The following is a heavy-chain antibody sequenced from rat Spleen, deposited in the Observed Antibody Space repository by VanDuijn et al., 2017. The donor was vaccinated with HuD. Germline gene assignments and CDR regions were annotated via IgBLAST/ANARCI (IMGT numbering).Heavy chain of an antibody. Sequence: EVQLVESGGDLVQPGRSLKLSCAVSGFTFSKYDMAWVRQAPRKGLEWIASISTGGGYTYYRDSVKGRFTTSRDNAMNTQYLQMESLRSEDTATYYCARLTTEGMIDYWGRGVMVTVSS. J-gene: IGHJ2*01. V-gene: IGHV5S13*01. CDR1: GFTFSKYD. CDR3: ARLTTEGMIDY. D-gene: IGHD1-11*01. CDR2: ISTGGGYT.